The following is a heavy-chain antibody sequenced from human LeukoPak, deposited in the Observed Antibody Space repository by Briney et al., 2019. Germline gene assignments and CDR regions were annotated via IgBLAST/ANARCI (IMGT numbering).Heavy chain of an antibody. V-gene: IGHV1-2*02. J-gene: IGHJ4*02. CDR1: GYSFTDYY. Sequence: ASVKVSCKASGYSFTDYYIHWVRQAPGQGLEWMGWINPNSGGTNYAQKFQGRVTMTRDTSISTAYMELSSLRSEDTAVYYCAREKYSSSSYFDYWGQGTLVTVSS. CDR2: INPNSGGT. D-gene: IGHD6-6*01. CDR3: AREKYSSSSYFDY.